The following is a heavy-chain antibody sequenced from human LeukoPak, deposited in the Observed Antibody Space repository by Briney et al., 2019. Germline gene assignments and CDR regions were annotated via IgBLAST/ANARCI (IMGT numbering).Heavy chain of an antibody. J-gene: IGHJ4*02. CDR2: ISSNGGST. CDR1: GFTFSSYA. Sequence: PGGSLRLSCAASGFTFSSYAMRWVRQAPGKGLEYVSAISSNGGSTYYANSVKGRFTISRDNSKNTLYLQMGSLRAEDMAVYYCASGDCSSTSCYTFYYWGQGTLVTVSS. D-gene: IGHD2-2*02. CDR3: ASGDCSSTSCYTFYY. V-gene: IGHV3-64*01.